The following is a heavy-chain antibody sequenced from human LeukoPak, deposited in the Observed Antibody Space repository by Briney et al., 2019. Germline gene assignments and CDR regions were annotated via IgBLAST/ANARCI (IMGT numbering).Heavy chain of an antibody. CDR1: GGSISSGSYY. D-gene: IGHD5-18*01. CDR3: ARDSKGGYRSLGY. V-gene: IGHV4-61*02. Sequence: PSETLSLTCTVSGGSISSGSYYWSWIRQPAGKGLEWIGRIYTSGSNNYNPSLKSRVTISVGTSKNQFSLKLSSVTAADTAVYYCARDSKGGYRSLGYWGQGTLVTVSS. J-gene: IGHJ4*02. CDR2: IYTSGSN.